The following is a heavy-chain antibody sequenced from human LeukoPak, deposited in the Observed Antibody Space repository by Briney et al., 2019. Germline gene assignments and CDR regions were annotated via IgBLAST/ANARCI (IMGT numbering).Heavy chain of an antibody. CDR2: ISGSGGST. D-gene: IGHD6-19*01. CDR3: AKVEVPPADQWLDPMGWFDP. V-gene: IGHV3-23*01. J-gene: IGHJ5*02. CDR1: GFTFSSYA. Sequence: GGSLRLSCTASGFTFSSYAMSWVRQAPGKGLEWVSAISGSGGSTYYADSVKGRFTISRDNSKNTLYLQMNSLRAEDTAVYYCAKVEVPPADQWLDPMGWFDPWGQGTLVTVSS.